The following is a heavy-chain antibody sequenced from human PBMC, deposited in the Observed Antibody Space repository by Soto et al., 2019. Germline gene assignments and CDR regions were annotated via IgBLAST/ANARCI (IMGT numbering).Heavy chain of an antibody. V-gene: IGHV4-31*03. D-gene: IGHD2-2*01. Sequence: QVQLQESGPGLVKPSQTLSLTCTVSGGSISSGGYYWSWIRQHPGKGLEWIGYIYYTGSTCYNPSLKSRVTISVDTSKNLFSLKLSSVTAADTAVYYCARGRSSTSPYPIGYWGQGTLVTVSS. CDR1: GGSISSGGYY. J-gene: IGHJ4*02. CDR3: ARGRSSTSPYPIGY. CDR2: IYYTGST.